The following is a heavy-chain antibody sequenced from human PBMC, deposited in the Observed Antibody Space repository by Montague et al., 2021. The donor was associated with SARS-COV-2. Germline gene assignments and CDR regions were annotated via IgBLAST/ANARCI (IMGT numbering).Heavy chain of an antibody. D-gene: IGHD3-10*01. V-gene: IGHV4-39*02. Sequence: SETLSLTCTVPGASISRSDCYWAWLRQPPGKGLDLIVSINYIGNTYYNPSLRIRVTISVDTSENNLSLKLRSVTAADTAVYYCARRVPDGTVVATDIPFDSWGQGTLVTVSS. CDR2: INYIGNT. CDR1: GASISRSDCY. J-gene: IGHJ4*02. CDR3: ARRVPDGTVVATDIPFDS.